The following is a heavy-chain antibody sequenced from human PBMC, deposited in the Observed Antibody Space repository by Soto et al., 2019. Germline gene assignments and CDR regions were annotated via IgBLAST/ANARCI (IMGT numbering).Heavy chain of an antibody. CDR2: IIPMFGST. CDR3: ARSQGGEFQLLYAFDI. CDR1: GGTFSTYS. V-gene: IGHV1-69*01. J-gene: IGHJ3*02. Sequence: QVQLVQSGAEVKKPGSSVKVSCKASGGTFSTYSVSWVRQAPGQGLEWMGGIIPMFGSTKYAQTFQDRVTVTVQQSKNTVYMELSSLRSDDTAVYYCARSQGGEFQLLYAFDIWGQGTKVTVSS. D-gene: IGHD1-26*01.